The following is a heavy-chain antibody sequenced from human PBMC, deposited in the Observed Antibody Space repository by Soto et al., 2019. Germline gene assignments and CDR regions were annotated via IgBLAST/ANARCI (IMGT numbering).Heavy chain of an antibody. Sequence: ASVKVTCKASGYTFTNYYMHWVRQAPGQGLEWMGMINPRGGRTTYPQKFQGRVTMTTDTSTSTVYMELSSLRSEDTAVYYCARDLAASYDDCTTPFNAFFIWG. D-gene: IGHD2-8*01. CDR2: INPRGGRT. J-gene: IGHJ3*02. V-gene: IGHV1-46*03. CDR3: ARDLAASYDDCTTPFNAFFI. CDR1: GYTFTNYY.